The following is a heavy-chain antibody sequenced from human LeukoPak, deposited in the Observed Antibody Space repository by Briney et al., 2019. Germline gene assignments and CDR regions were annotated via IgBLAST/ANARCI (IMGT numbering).Heavy chain of an antibody. CDR1: GFTFSSYS. V-gene: IGHV3-21*01. J-gene: IGHJ3*02. D-gene: IGHD3-22*01. CDR2: ISSSSSYI. CDR3: ARGRHYYDSSGYPTDALDI. Sequence: GGSLRLSCAASGFTFSSYSMNWVRQAPGKGLEGVSSISSSSSYIYYADSVKGRFTISRDSAKNSLYLQMNSLRAEDTAVYYCARGRHYYDSSGYPTDALDIWGQGTMVTVSS.